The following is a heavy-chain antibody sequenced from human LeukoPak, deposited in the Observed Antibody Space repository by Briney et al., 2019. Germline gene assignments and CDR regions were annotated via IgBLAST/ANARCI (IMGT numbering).Heavy chain of an antibody. CDR3: AKDTRQLDAFEI. CDR1: GFTFSNYG. D-gene: IGHD6-13*01. Sequence: GGSLRLSCAASGFTFSNYGMSWVRQAPGKGLEWVSAISGSGGSTYYADSVKGRFTISRDNSKNTLYLQMNSLRAEDTAVYYCAKDTRQLDAFEIWGQGTMVTVSS. J-gene: IGHJ3*02. V-gene: IGHV3-23*01. CDR2: ISGSGGST.